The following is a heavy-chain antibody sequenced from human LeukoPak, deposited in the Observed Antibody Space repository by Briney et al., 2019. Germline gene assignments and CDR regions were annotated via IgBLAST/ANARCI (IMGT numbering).Heavy chain of an antibody. CDR2: IWYDGSNK. V-gene: IGHV3-33*08. D-gene: IGHD2/OR15-2a*01. Sequence: GGSLRLSCAASGFTFSSYGMHWVRQAPGKGLEWVALIWYDGSNKYYTDSVKGRLTISRDNSKNTLYLQMNSLRAEDTAIYYCAREGPCGNSQFDYWGQGTLVTVSS. CDR1: GFTFSSYG. J-gene: IGHJ4*02. CDR3: AREGPCGNSQFDY.